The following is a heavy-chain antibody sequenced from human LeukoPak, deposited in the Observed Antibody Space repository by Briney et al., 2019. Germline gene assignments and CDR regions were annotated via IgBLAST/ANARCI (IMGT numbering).Heavy chain of an antibody. CDR3: AKDRRVFDNYFDY. CDR2: ISYDGSNK. J-gene: IGHJ4*02. Sequence: GGSLRLSCAASGFTFSSYGMHWVRQAPGKGLEWVAVISYDGSNKYYADSVKGRFTISRDNSKSTLYLQMNSLRAEDTAVYYCAKDRRVFDNYFDYWGQGTLVTVSS. CDR1: GFTFSSYG. D-gene: IGHD6-13*01. V-gene: IGHV3-30*18.